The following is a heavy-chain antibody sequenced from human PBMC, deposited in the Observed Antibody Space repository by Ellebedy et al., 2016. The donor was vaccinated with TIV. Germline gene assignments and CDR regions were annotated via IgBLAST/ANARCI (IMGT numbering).Heavy chain of an antibody. V-gene: IGHV3-15*01. CDR1: ELSFDRAC. D-gene: IGHD6-13*01. CDR2: IKSRTDGGTT. J-gene: IGHJ4*02. CDR3: AKPADPNPGYSASWATYFDY. Sequence: GESLKISXAASELSFDRACMSWVRQAPGRGLEWLGRIKSRTDGGTTEYATPAKGRFTISRDDSGNTLFLQMNSLRIEDTAVYYCAKPADPNPGYSASWATYFDYWGQGTLVTVSS.